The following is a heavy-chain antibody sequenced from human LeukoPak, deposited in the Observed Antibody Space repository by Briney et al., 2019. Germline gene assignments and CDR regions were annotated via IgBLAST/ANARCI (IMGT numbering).Heavy chain of an antibody. CDR3: ARGYDFWSGYSFDY. J-gene: IGHJ4*02. V-gene: IGHV3-7*03. D-gene: IGHD3-3*01. Sequence: PGGSLRLSCAASGFTFSSYWMSLVRQAPGKGLEWVANIKQDGSEKYYVDSVKGRFTISRDNAKNSLYLQMNSLRAEDTAVYYCARGYDFWSGYSFDYWGQGTLVTVSS. CDR1: GFTFSSYW. CDR2: IKQDGSEK.